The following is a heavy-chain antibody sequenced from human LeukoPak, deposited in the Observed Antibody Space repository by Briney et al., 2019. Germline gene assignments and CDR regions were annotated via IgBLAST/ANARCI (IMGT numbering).Heavy chain of an antibody. CDR2: IKPDGSET. J-gene: IGHJ4*02. D-gene: IGHD3-10*01. Sequence: GGSLRLSCAASGFTFSSYWMTWVRQAPGTGLEWVANIKPDGSETYSVDSVKGRFTISRDNTKNSLYLQIYSLRAGDTAVYYCATMVRGVMAIDYWGQGTLVTVSS. CDR1: GFTFSSYW. CDR3: ATMVRGVMAIDY. V-gene: IGHV3-7*02.